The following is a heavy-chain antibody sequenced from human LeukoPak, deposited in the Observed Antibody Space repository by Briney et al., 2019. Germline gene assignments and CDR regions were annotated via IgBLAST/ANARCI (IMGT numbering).Heavy chain of an antibody. CDR1: GFTFSRYD. V-gene: IGHV3-13*04. CDR2: IGTAGDT. CDR3: ASSRGSYYYDNSGGAPFDY. Sequence: GGSLRLSCAASGFTFSRYDMHWVRHTTGKGLVWVSAIGTAGDTYYPGSVQGRFTISRENAKSSFYLQMDSLRTGDTAVYYCASSRGSYYYDNSGGAPFDYWGQGTLVTVSS. J-gene: IGHJ4*02. D-gene: IGHD3-22*01.